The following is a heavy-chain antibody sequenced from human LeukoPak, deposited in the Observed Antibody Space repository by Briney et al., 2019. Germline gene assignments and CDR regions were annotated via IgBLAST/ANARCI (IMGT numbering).Heavy chain of an antibody. J-gene: IGHJ5*02. CDR3: AKYAHGSGTSFDP. V-gene: IGHV3-30*02. CDR1: GFTFSSYG. Sequence: GGSLRLSCAASGFTFSSYGMHWVRQAPGKGLEWVAFIRYDRSNKYYADSVKGRFTISRDNAKNSVYLQMSSLRAEDTAVYHCAKYAHGSGTSFDPWGQGTLVTVSS. CDR2: IRYDRSNK. D-gene: IGHD3-10*01.